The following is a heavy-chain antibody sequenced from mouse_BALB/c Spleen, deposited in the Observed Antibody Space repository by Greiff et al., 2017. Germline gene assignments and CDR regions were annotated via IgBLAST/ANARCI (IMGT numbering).Heavy chain of an antibody. J-gene: IGHJ3*01. CDR2: ISSGGSYT. D-gene: IGHD3-3*01. Sequence: VQVVESGGGLVKPGGSLKLSCAASGFTFSSYAMSWVRQSPEKRLEWVAEISSGGSYTYYPDTVTGRFTISRDNAKNTLYLEMSSLRSEGTAMYYCARDGDAWFAYWGQGTLVTVSA. V-gene: IGHV5-9-4*01. CDR1: GFTFSSYA. CDR3: ARDGDAWFAY.